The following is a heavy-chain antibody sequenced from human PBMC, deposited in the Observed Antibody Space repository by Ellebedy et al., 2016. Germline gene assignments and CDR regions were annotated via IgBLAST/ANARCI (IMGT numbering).Heavy chain of an antibody. D-gene: IGHD3-10*01. Sequence: SETLSLTXTVSGGSISSDSYYWSWIRQPAGKRLEWIGRIYISGGTNYNPSLKSRVSMSVDTSKNRFSLKLTSVTAADTAVYYCAGFMVRGGIKDYWGQGTLVTVSS. J-gene: IGHJ4*02. CDR3: AGFMVRGGIKDY. V-gene: IGHV4-61*02. CDR2: IYISGGT. CDR1: GGSISSDSYY.